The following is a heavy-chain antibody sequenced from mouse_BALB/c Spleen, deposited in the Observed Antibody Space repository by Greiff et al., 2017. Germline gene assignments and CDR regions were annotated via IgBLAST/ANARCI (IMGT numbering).Heavy chain of an antibody. D-gene: IGHD2-4*01. V-gene: IGHV5-6-3*01. Sequence: DVKLVESGGGLVQPGGSLKLSCAASGFTFSSYGMSWVRQTPDKRLELVATINSNGGSTYYPDSVKGRFTISRDNAKNTLYLQMSSLKSEDTAMYYCARQGLRPYWYFDVWGAGTTVTVSS. J-gene: IGHJ1*01. CDR1: GFTFSSYG. CDR3: ARQGLRPYWYFDV. CDR2: INSNGGST.